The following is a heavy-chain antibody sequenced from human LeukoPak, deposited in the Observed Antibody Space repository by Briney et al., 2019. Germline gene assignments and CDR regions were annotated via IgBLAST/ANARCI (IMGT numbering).Heavy chain of an antibody. V-gene: IGHV4-4*07. CDR3: TGYSYGCGVCAFDI. J-gene: IGHJ3*02. CDR2: IYTSGST. CDR1: GGSVSSYY. Sequence: SETLSLTCTVSGGSVSSYYWSWIRQPAGKGLEWIGRIYTSGSTNYNPSLKSRVTMSVDTSKNQFSLKLSSVTAADAAVYYCTGYSYGCGVCAFDIWGQGTMVTVSS. D-gene: IGHD5-18*01.